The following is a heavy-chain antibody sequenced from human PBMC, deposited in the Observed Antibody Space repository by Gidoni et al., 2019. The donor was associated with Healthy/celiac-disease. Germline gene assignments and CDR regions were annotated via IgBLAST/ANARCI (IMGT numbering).Heavy chain of an antibody. CDR1: GGSISSYY. Sequence: QVQLQESGPGLVKPSETLSLTCTVSGGSISSYYWSWIRQPAGKGLEWIGRIYTSGSTNYNPSLKSRVTMSVDTSKNQFSLKLSSVTAADTAVYYCASTLTRIWFGELNSWGQGTLVTVSS. D-gene: IGHD3-10*01. V-gene: IGHV4-4*07. J-gene: IGHJ4*02. CDR2: IYTSGST. CDR3: ASTLTRIWFGELNS.